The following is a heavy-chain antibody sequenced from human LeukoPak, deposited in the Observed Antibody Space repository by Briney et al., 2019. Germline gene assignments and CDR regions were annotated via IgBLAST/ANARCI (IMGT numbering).Heavy chain of an antibody. J-gene: IGHJ4*02. V-gene: IGHV3-30-3*01. CDR1: GFTFSSYA. CDR2: ISYDGSNK. Sequence: SGRSLRLSCVASGFTFSSYAMHWVRQAPGKGLEWVAVISYDGSNKYYADSVKGRFTISRDNSKNTLYLQMNSLRAEDTAVYYCAGDYWGQGTLVTVSS. CDR3: AGDY.